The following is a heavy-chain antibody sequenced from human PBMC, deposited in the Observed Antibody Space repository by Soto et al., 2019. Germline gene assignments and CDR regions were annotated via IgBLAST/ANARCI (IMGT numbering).Heavy chain of an antibody. J-gene: IGHJ4*02. V-gene: IGHV1-8*01. D-gene: IGHD4-17*01. Sequence: ASVKVSCKTSGFTFTSYDINWVRQATGQGLEWKGWVNPNSGNTDYAQKFQGRVTMTSNTSITTAYMELSSLRSEDTAVYYCARVPFVNFGDSVPFDYWGQGTLVTVSS. CDR1: GFTFTSYD. CDR2: VNPNSGNT. CDR3: ARVPFVNFGDSVPFDY.